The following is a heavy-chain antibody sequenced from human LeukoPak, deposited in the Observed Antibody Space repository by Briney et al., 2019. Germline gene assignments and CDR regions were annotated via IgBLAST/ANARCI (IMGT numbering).Heavy chain of an antibody. D-gene: IGHD2-2*01. CDR2: IYYSGST. J-gene: IGHJ4*02. CDR1: GGSISSYY. Sequence: SETLSLTCTVSGGSISSYYWSWIRQPPGKGLEWIGYIYYSGSTNYNPSLKSRVTISVDTSKNQFSLKLSSVTAADTAVYYCARGAAYAYFDYWGQGALVTVSS. CDR3: ARGAAYAYFDY. V-gene: IGHV4-59*01.